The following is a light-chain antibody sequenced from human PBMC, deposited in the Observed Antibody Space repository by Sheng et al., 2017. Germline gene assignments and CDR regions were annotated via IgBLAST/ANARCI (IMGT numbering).Light chain of an antibody. J-gene: IGKJ1*01. V-gene: IGKV3-20*01. CDR3: QQYDSSPET. Sequence: EIVLTQSPGTLSLSPGERATLSCGASQSVSRRYFAWYLQKHGQAPRLLIYGTSTRATGIPDRFIGSGSGTDFTLTISRLEPEDFAMYYCQQYDSSPETFGQGTKVEIK. CDR2: GTS. CDR1: QSVSRRY.